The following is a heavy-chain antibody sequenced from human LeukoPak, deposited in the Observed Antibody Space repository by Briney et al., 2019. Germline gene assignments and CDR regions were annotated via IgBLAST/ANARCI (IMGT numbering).Heavy chain of an antibody. D-gene: IGHD5-18*01. V-gene: IGHV4-34*01. CDR2: INHSGST. CDR1: GGSFSGYY. J-gene: IGHJ4*02. CDR3: ARGRLGGRERYSHGLPDYFDY. Sequence: PSETLSLTCAVSGGSFSGYYWSWIRQPPGKGLEWIGEINHSGSTNYNPSLKSRVTISVDSSKNQFSLKLSSVTAADTAVYYCARGRLGGRERYSHGLPDYFDYWGQGTLVTAPS.